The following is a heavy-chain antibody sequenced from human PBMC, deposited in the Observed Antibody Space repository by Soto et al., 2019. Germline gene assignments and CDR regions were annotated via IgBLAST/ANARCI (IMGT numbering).Heavy chain of an antibody. J-gene: IGHJ4*01. D-gene: IGHD2-15*01. Sequence: SETLSLTCTVSGGSIRNVYWSWIRQAPGKGLEWIGFIFHSGNAKYNPSLKSRVTISVDTSKNQFSLSLDSVTAADTAVYFCARAHAPTLPFDYWGQGTLVTAPQ. V-gene: IGHV4-59*01. CDR2: IFHSGNA. CDR1: GGSIRNVY. CDR3: ARAHAPTLPFDY.